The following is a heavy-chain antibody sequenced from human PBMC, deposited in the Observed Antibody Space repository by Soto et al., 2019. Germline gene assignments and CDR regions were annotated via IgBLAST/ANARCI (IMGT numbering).Heavy chain of an antibody. CDR1: GFTFSSFW. J-gene: IGHJ3*02. V-gene: IGHV3-7*05. Sequence: EVQLVESGGGLVQPGGSLRLSCAASGFTFSSFWMSWVRQAPGKGLEWVANIKQDGSEKYYVDSVKGRFTISRDNAKNSLYLQMNSLRAEDTAVYVCARDRNGDYGDFRAFDIWGQGTMVTVSS. CDR2: IKQDGSEK. CDR3: ARDRNGDYGDFRAFDI. D-gene: IGHD4-17*01.